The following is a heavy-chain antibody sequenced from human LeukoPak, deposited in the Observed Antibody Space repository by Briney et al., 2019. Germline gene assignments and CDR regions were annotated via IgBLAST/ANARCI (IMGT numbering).Heavy chain of an antibody. D-gene: IGHD1-26*01. CDR1: GGSISSSY. Sequence: SETLSLTCTVSGGSISSSYWGWIRQPPGKGLEWIGYIYYSGSTNYNPSLKSRVTISVDTSKNQFSLKLSSVTAADTAVYYCAKEGARWEPSFSAFDIWGQGTMVTVSS. V-gene: IGHV4-59*01. CDR2: IYYSGST. J-gene: IGHJ3*02. CDR3: AKEGARWEPSFSAFDI.